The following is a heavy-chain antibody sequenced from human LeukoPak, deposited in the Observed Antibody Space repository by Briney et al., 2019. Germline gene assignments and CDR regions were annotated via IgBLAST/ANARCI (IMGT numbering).Heavy chain of an antibody. Sequence: GGSLRLSCAASGFTFSSYGMHWVRQAPGKGLEWVAFIRYDGSNKYYADSVKGRFTISRDNSKNTLYLQMNSLRDDDTAVYYCAKRSPVAGNYFDHWGQGTLVTVSS. CDR2: IRYDGSNK. CDR3: AKRSPVAGNYFDH. V-gene: IGHV3-30*02. CDR1: GFTFSSYG. J-gene: IGHJ4*02. D-gene: IGHD6-19*01.